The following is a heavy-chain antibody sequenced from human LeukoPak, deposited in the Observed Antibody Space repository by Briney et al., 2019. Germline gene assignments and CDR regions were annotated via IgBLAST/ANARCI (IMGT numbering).Heavy chain of an antibody. J-gene: IGHJ4*02. CDR3: ARGHYDILTGNYKWTPDY. CDR2: IHSGGSDV. V-gene: IGHV3-21*06. CDR1: GFTFDGYA. D-gene: IGHD3-9*01. Sequence: GRSLRLSCAASGFTFDGYAMHWVRQAPGRGLEWVSSIHSGGSDVYYADSVEGRFTVSRDNAKNSLFLQMNSLRAEDTALYYCARGHYDILTGNYKWTPDYWGQGTLVTVSS.